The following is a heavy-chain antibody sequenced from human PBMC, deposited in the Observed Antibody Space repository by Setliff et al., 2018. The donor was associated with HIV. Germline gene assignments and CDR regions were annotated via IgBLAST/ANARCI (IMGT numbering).Heavy chain of an antibody. CDR1: GFTFSSYA. J-gene: IGHJ6*02. D-gene: IGHD2-2*01. CDR3: AKVGTRYCSSTSCPSGMDV. CDR2: ISYDGSNK. V-gene: IGHV3-30*04. Sequence: GGSLRLSCAASGFTFSSYAMHWVRQAPGKGLEWVAVISYDGSNKYYADSVKGRFTISRDNSKNTLYLQMNSLRAEDTAVYYCAKVGTRYCSSTSCPSGMDVWGQGTTVTVSS.